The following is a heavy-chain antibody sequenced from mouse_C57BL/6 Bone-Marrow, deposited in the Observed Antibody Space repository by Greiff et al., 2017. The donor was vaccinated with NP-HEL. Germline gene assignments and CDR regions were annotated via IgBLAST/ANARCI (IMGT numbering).Heavy chain of an antibody. V-gene: IGHV14-4*01. CDR1: GFNIKDDY. CDR3: TPFITFAY. CDR2: IDPENGDT. Sequence: EVQLQQSGAELVRPGASVKLSCTASGFNIKDDYMHWVKQRPEQGLEWIGWIDPENGDTEYASKFQGKATITADTSSNTAYLQLSSLTSEDTAVYYCTPFITFAYWGQGTLVTVSA. J-gene: IGHJ3*01. D-gene: IGHD1-1*01.